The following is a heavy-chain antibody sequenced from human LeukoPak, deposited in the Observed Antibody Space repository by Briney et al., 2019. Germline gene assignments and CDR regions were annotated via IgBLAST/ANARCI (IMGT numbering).Heavy chain of an antibody. J-gene: IGHJ4*02. CDR1: GLTFNTYS. V-gene: IGHV3-48*04. CDR3: ARGRDLFDS. CDR2: ISSSSATI. Sequence: GGSLRLSCVASGLTFNTYSMNWFRQAPGKGLEWISYISSSSATIYYADSVKGRFIISRDNAKNSLYLQMNSLRAEDTAVYYCARGRDLFDSWGQGTLVIVSS.